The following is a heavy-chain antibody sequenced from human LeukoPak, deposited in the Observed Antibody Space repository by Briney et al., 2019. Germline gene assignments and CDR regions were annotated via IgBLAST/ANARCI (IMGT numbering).Heavy chain of an antibody. D-gene: IGHD3-10*01. CDR1: GFIFSNYG. CDR3: ARVSHYGSGYYYTLAY. V-gene: IGHV3-33*01. CDR2: IWYDGYNK. Sequence: GGSLGLSCAASGFIFSNYGMHWVRQAPRKGLEWVAGIWYDGYNKFYADSAKGRFTISRDNSKNTLYLQMSSLRAEDTALYYCARVSHYGSGYYYTLAYWGQGTLVPVSS. J-gene: IGHJ4*02.